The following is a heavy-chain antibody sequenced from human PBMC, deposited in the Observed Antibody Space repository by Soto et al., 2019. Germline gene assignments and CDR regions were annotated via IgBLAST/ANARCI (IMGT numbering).Heavy chain of an antibody. V-gene: IGHV3-9*01. Sequence: EVQLVESGGGLVQPGRSLRLSCAASGLTFDDYAMHWVRQAPGKGLEWVSIISWNSGSIAYADSVKGRFTISRDNAKNSLYLQMNSLRGEDTALYYCVKDMAPSGTTSLSSDYYGMDVWGQGTTVTVSS. CDR2: ISWNSGSI. J-gene: IGHJ6*02. D-gene: IGHD1-1*01. CDR1: GLTFDDYA. CDR3: VKDMAPSGTTSLSSDYYGMDV.